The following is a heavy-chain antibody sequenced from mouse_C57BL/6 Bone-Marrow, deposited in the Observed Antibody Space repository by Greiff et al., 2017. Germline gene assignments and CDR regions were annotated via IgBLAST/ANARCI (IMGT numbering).Heavy chain of an antibody. J-gene: IGHJ4*01. CDR1: GFSFNTYA. CDR2: IRSKSNNYAT. V-gene: IGHV10-1*01. Sequence: EVQLVESGGGLVQPKGSLKLSCAASGFSFNTYAMNWVRQAPGKGLEWVARIRSKSNNYATYYADSVKDRFTISRDDSESMLYLQMNNLKTEDTAMYYCVRHRYFSIYDGYSYAMDYWGQGTSVTVSS. CDR3: VRHRYFSIYDGYSYAMDY. D-gene: IGHD2-3*01.